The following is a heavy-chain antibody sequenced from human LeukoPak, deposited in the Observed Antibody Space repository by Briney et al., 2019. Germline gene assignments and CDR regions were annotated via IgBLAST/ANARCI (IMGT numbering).Heavy chain of an antibody. D-gene: IGHD6-19*01. CDR3: AKDVGAYSSGTYYYYMDV. CDR2: TWNDGSNK. Sequence: QPGRSLRLSCAASGFTFSSYGMHWVRQAPGKGLEWVALTWNDGSNKYYADSVKGRFTISRDNSKNTLYLQMNSLRAEDTAVYYCAKDVGAYSSGTYYYYMDVWGKGTTVTVSS. J-gene: IGHJ6*03. V-gene: IGHV3-33*06. CDR1: GFTFSSYG.